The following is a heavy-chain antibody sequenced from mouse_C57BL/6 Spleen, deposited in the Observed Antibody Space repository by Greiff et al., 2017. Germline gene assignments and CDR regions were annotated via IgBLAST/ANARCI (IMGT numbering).Heavy chain of an antibody. CDR1: GYTFTDYN. CDR3: ARWAIITRAMDY. Sequence: VQLQQSGPELVKPGASVKISCKASGYTFTDYNMNWVKQSHGTSLEWIGDINPTNGGTSYNQKFKGKATLTVDKSSSTAYMELLSLTTGDSAVYYCARWAIITRAMDYWGQGTSLTVSS. CDR2: INPTNGGT. J-gene: IGHJ4*01. V-gene: IGHV1-26*01. D-gene: IGHD2-12*01.